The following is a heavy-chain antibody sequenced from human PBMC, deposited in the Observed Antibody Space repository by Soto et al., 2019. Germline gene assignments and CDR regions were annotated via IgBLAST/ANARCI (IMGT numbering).Heavy chain of an antibody. Sequence: QVQLVQSGAEVKKPGASVKVSCKVSGHTLTELSVHWVRQAPGKGLEWLGGFDRRDGGTIHAHKFQGRLTLTEDTSTDTTYMQLSSLEYEDTGIYYCVTDHMTVAGGFDYWAQGTLVTVSS. CDR1: GHTLTELS. D-gene: IGHD6-19*01. V-gene: IGHV1-24*01. CDR2: FDRRDGGT. CDR3: VTDHMTVAGGFDY. J-gene: IGHJ4*02.